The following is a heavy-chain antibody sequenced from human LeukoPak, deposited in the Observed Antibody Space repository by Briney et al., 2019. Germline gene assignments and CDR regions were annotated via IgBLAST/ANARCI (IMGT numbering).Heavy chain of an antibody. CDR2: ISSNGGNR. CDR3: VKPKEMAKIISSLDF. CDR1: GFTFGSYA. D-gene: IGHD5-24*01. J-gene: IGHJ4*02. Sequence: PGGSLRLSCSASGFTFGSYAMHWGRQGPGKGLEYVSAISSNGGNRYYADSMKGRFTISRDNSQITLYLQMSSLRADDTAVYYCVKPKEMAKIISSLDFWGQGTLVTVSS. V-gene: IGHV3-64D*09.